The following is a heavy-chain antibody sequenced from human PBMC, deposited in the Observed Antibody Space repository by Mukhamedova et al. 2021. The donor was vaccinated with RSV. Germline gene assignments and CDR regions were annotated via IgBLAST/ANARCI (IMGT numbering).Heavy chain of an antibody. CDR3: ARDPTRYSSSWY. CDR2: ISYDGSNK. Sequence: GFTFSSYAMHWVRQAPGKGLECVAVISYDGSNKYYADSVKGRFTISRDNSKNTLYLQMNSLRAEDTAVYYCARDPTRYSSSWY. J-gene: IGHJ2*01. CDR1: GFTFSSYA. V-gene: IGHV3-30*04. D-gene: IGHD6-13*01.